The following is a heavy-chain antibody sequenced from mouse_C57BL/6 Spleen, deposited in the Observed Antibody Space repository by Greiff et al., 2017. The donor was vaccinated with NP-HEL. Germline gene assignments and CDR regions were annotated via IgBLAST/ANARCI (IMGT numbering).Heavy chain of an antibody. CDR1: GYSITSGYY. D-gene: IGHD2-3*01. CDR2: ISYDGSN. V-gene: IGHV3-6*01. Sequence: EVQLQQSGPGLVKPSQSLSLTCSVTGYSITSGYYWYWIRQFPGNKLEWMGYISYDGSNYYNPSLKNRFSITRDTSKNQFFLKMNSVTTEDTATYYCARALDGYYRYFDDWGTGTTVTVSS. J-gene: IGHJ1*03. CDR3: ARALDGYYRYFDD.